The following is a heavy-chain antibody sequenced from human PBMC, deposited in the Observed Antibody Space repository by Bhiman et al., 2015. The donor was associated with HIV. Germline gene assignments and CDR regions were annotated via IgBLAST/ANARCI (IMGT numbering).Heavy chain of an antibody. CDR1: GFSFDDYA. V-gene: IGHV3-48*01. CDR3: ARALSGSYHTSYFDY. Sequence: EVQLVESGGGLVQPGRSLRLSCAASGFSFDDYAMHWVRQAPGKGLEWVSYISSSSSIIYYADSVKGRFTISRDNAKNSLYLQMNSLRAEDTAVYYCARALSGSYHTSYFDYWGQGNLVTVSS. J-gene: IGHJ4*02. D-gene: IGHD1-26*01. CDR2: ISSSSSII.